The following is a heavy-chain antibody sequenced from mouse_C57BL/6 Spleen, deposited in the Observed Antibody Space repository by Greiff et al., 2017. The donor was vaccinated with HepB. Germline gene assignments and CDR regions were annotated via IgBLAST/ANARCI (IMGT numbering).Heavy chain of an antibody. CDR2: INPYNGGT. CDR3: ASTVVATNYFDY. CDR1: GYTFTDYY. J-gene: IGHJ2*01. Sequence: VQLKESGPVLVKPGASVKMSCKASGYTFTDYYMNWVKQSHGKSLEWIGVINPYNGGTSYNQKFKGKATLTVDKSSSTAYMELNSLTSEDSAVYYCASTVVATNYFDYWGQGTTLTVSS. D-gene: IGHD1-1*01. V-gene: IGHV1-19*01.